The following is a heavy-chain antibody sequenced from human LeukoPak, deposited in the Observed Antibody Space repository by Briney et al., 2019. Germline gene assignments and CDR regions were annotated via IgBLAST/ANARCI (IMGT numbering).Heavy chain of an antibody. CDR3: ARDGGYGGHNWFDP. Sequence: GASVKVSCKVSGYTLTELSMHWVRQAPGKGLEWMGGFDPEDGETIYAQKFQGRVTMTEDTSTDTAYMERRSLRSDDTAVYYCARDGGYGGHNWFDPWGQGTLVTVSS. CDR2: FDPEDGET. J-gene: IGHJ5*02. V-gene: IGHV1-24*01. D-gene: IGHD1-26*01. CDR1: GYTLTELS.